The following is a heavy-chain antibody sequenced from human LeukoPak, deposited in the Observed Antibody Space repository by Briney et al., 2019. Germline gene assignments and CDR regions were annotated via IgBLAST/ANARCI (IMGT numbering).Heavy chain of an antibody. Sequence: GGSLRLSCAASGFTFSSYSMNWVRQAPGKGLEWVSYISSSSSTIYYADSVKGRFTISRDNAKNSLYLQMNSLRAEDTAVYYCARVAKIAAAGTGIFDYWGQGTLVTVSS. CDR3: ARVAKIAAAGTGIFDY. CDR1: GFTFSSYS. CDR2: ISSSSSTI. J-gene: IGHJ4*02. V-gene: IGHV3-48*04. D-gene: IGHD6-13*01.